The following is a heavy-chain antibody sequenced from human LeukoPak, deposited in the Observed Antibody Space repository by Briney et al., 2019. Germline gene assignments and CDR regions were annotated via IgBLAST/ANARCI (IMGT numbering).Heavy chain of an antibody. D-gene: IGHD4-11*01. J-gene: IGHJ4*02. CDR1: GFTFSTYG. Sequence: GGSLRLSCVASGFTFSTYGMSWVRQAPGKGLEWVSAISGSGGSTYYADSVKGRFTISRDNSKNTLYLQMNSLRAEDTAVYYCARERSDYSNLIDYWGQGTLVTVSS. CDR3: ARERSDYSNLIDY. V-gene: IGHV3-23*01. CDR2: ISGSGGST.